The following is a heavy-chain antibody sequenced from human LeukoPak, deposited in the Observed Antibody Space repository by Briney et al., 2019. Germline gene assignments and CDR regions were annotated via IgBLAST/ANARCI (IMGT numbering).Heavy chain of an antibody. D-gene: IGHD6-6*01. V-gene: IGHV4-39*07. CDR1: GGSISSSPYY. J-gene: IGHJ4*02. CDR2: IYYSGST. Sequence: PSETLSLTCTVSGGSISSSPYYWRWICQPPGKGLDWVGSIYYSGSTYYNPSLKSRLTISLDTSKNHCSLKLSHVTAADTAVYYCSKDPAAYSSPSGHWGQGTLVTVSS. CDR3: SKDPAAYSSPSGH.